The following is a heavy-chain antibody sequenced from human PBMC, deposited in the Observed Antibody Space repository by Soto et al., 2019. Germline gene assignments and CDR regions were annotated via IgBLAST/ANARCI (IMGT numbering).Heavy chain of an antibody. D-gene: IGHD3-22*01. J-gene: IGHJ6*02. CDR3: ARKDNYYDSSGYYWAYYYYGMDV. V-gene: IGHV1-18*01. CDR1: GGTFSSYA. Sequence: ASVKVSCKASGGTFSSYATIWLRQAPRQGLEWMGSISAYNGNTNYAQKLQGRVTMTTDTSTSTAYMELRSLRSDDTAVYYCARKDNYYDSSGYYWAYYYYGMDVWGQGTTVTVSS. CDR2: ISAYNGNT.